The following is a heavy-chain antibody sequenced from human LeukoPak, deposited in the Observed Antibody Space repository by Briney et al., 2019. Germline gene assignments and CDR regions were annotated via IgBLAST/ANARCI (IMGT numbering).Heavy chain of an antibody. D-gene: IGHD2/OR15-2a*01. CDR3: ARTSMRAFDI. Sequence: PGGSLRLSCAASGFTLTTYSMNWVRQAPGKGLEWVSYISSSSSTIYYADSVKGRFTISRDSGKNSLYLQMNSLRDEDTAVYYCARTSMRAFDIWGQGTMVTVS. CDR2: ISSSSSTI. CDR1: GFTLTTYS. J-gene: IGHJ3*02. V-gene: IGHV3-48*02.